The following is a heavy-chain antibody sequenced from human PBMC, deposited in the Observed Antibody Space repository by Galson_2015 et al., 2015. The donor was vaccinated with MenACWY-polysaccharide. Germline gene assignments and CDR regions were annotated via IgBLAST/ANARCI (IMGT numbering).Heavy chain of an antibody. Sequence: SLRLSCAASGFTFSSYAMSWVRQAPGKGLEWVSGVSASGGSTVYTDSAKGRFTMSRDNSKRSLYLQMNSLRAEDTAVYYCAKDTGPGEYAYSWGTFDIWGRGTMVTGSS. J-gene: IGHJ3*02. V-gene: IGHV3-23*01. CDR1: GFTFSSYA. CDR2: VSASGGST. CDR3: AKDTGPGEYAYSWGTFDI. D-gene: IGHD3-10*01.